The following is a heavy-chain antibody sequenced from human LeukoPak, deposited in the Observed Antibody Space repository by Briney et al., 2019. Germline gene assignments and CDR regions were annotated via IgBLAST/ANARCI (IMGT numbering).Heavy chain of an antibody. V-gene: IGHV3-23*01. Sequence: GGSLRLSCAASGFTFNNHAMCWVRQAPGKGLEWVSGINGNGASTYYSDSVKGRFTISRDNSKNTLYLQMSSLRAEDTAIYYCAKDQGYSYYYLDYWGQGTLVTVSS. D-gene: IGHD5-18*01. CDR1: GFTFNNHA. CDR2: INGNGAST. CDR3: AKDQGYSYYYLDY. J-gene: IGHJ4*02.